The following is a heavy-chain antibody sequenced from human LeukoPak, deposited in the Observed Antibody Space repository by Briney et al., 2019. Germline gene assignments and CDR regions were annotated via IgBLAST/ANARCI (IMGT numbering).Heavy chain of an antibody. CDR1: GGSISSGGYY. D-gene: IGHD2-2*01. CDR3: ARVLCSSTSCYNWFDP. V-gene: IGHV4-31*03. Sequence: PSETLSLTCTVSGGSISSGGYYWSWIRQHPGKGLEWIGYIYYSGSTYYNPSLKSRVTISVDTSKNQFSLKLSSVTAADTAVYYCARVLCSSTSCYNWFDPWGQGTLVTVSS. J-gene: IGHJ5*02. CDR2: IYYSGST.